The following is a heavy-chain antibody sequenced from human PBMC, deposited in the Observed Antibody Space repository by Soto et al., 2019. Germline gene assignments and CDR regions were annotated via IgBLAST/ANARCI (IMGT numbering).Heavy chain of an antibody. D-gene: IGHD2-15*01. CDR2: IIPILGIA. CDR1: GGTFSSYT. Sequence: QVQLVQSGAEVKKPGSSVKVSCKASGGTFSSYTISWVRQAPGQGLEWMGRIIPILGIADYAQKFQGRVTITADKSTSTAYMELNSLRSEDTAVYYCAREQVILGTYGMAVWGQGTTVTVS. J-gene: IGHJ6*02. CDR3: AREQVILGTYGMAV. V-gene: IGHV1-69*08.